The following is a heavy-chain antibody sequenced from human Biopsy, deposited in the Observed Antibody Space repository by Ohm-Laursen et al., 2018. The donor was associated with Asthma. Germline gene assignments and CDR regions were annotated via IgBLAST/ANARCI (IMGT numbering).Heavy chain of an antibody. CDR1: GVTFSDHY. D-gene: IGHD6-13*01. Sequence: SLRLSCSASGVTFSDHYMSWIRQAPGKGLEWVSFIDSRSFSTTYADSVKGRFTISRDNSKNMVYLQMNSLRPEDTAVYYCAKDRVAGRSYYFDYWGQGSLVSVSP. CDR3: AKDRVAGRSYYFDY. CDR2: IDSRSFST. V-gene: IGHV3-11*06. J-gene: IGHJ4*02.